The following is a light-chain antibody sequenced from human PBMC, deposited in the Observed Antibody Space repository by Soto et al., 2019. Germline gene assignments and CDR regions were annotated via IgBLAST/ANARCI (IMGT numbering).Light chain of an antibody. CDR3: QQRSLWPLT. CDR1: QSVSNH. CDR2: DAS. J-gene: IGKJ4*01. V-gene: IGKV3-11*01. Sequence: EVVLTQSPSTLSLSPGERATLSCRATQSVSNHLAWYQHRPGQAPRLLIYDASNRVTDIPARFSGSGSGTDFTLTISSLEPEDSAVYYCQQRSLWPLTFGGGTKVEIK.